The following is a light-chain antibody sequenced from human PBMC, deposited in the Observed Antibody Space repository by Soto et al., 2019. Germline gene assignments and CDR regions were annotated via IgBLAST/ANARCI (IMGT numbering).Light chain of an antibody. V-gene: IGLV2-14*01. Sequence: QSALTQPASVSGSPGQSITISCTGTSSDAGGYNCVSWYQQHPGKAPKLMIYDVSNRPSGVSNRFSGSKSGNTASLTISGLQAEDEADYYCSSYTSSTTLVFGGGTKLTVL. CDR2: DVS. J-gene: IGLJ2*01. CDR1: SSDAGGYNC. CDR3: SSYTSSTTLV.